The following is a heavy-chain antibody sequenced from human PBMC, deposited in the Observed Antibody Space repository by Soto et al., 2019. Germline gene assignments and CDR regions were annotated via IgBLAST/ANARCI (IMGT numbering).Heavy chain of an antibody. CDR3: GRGRSGQIVAFY. D-gene: IGHD5-12*01. Sequence: GASVKVSCKTSGYTFTGHYIHLVRQAPKQGPXWVXXIXXEXVXXXYXXXFRGRVTMTMDTSITTVYMELKNLSPEDTAVYYCGRGRSGQIVAFYWGQGTPVTVSS. CDR2: IXXEXVXX. CDR1: GYTFTGHY. V-gene: IGHV1-2*02. J-gene: IGHJ4*02.